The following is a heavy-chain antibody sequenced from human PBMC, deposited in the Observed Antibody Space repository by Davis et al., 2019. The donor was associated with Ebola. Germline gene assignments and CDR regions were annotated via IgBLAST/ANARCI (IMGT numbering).Heavy chain of an antibody. J-gene: IGHJ4*02. Sequence: SETLSLTCPVSGGSISSYYWSWIRQPPGKGLEWIGYIYYSGSTNYNPSLKSRVTISVDTSKNQFSLKLSSVTAADTAVYYCARLLMVAGKFDYWGQGTLVTVSS. V-gene: IGHV4-59*08. CDR1: GGSISSYY. D-gene: IGHD2-15*01. CDR3: ARLLMVAGKFDY. CDR2: IYYSGST.